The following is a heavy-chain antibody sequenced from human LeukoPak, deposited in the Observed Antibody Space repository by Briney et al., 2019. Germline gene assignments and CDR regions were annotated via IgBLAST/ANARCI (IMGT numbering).Heavy chain of an antibody. Sequence: PSETLSLTCTVSGGSISSGSYYWSWIRQPPGKGLEWIGEINHSGSTNYNPSLKSRVTISVDTSKNQFSLKLSSVTAADTAVYYCARGRKSRELRADAFDIWGQGTMVTVSS. CDR2: INHSGST. J-gene: IGHJ3*02. CDR3: ARGRKSRELRADAFDI. CDR1: GGSISSGSYY. V-gene: IGHV4-39*07. D-gene: IGHD1-26*01.